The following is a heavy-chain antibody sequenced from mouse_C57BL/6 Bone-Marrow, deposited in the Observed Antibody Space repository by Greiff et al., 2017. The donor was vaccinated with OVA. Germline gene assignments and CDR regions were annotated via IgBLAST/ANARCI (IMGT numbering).Heavy chain of an antibody. CDR2: IDPSDSYT. Sequence: QVQLQQPGAELVMPGASVKLSCKASGYTFTSYWMHWVKQRPGQGLEWIGEIDPSDSYTNYNQKFKGNSTLTVDKSSSTAYMQLSSLTSEDSAVYYCARGDHYYGSSRYFDVWGTGTTVTVSS. CDR1: GYTFTSYW. J-gene: IGHJ1*03. V-gene: IGHV1-69*01. D-gene: IGHD1-1*01. CDR3: ARGDHYYGSSRYFDV.